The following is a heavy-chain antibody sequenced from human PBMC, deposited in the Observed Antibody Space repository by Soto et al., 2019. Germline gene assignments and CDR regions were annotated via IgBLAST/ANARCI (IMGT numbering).Heavy chain of an antibody. CDR1: GFTFSDYY. CDR3: TSSITGTASSAY. J-gene: IGHJ4*02. CDR2: SRDKGNSYST. V-gene: IGHV3-72*01. D-gene: IGHD1-7*01. Sequence: EVQLVESGGGLVQPGGSLRLSCAGSGFTFSDYYIDWVRQAPGKGLEWVGRSRDKGNSYSTDYAASVKGRFTVSRNASKTSLYLKMNSLKTEDTALYYCTSSITGTASSAYWGQGPVVTVSS.